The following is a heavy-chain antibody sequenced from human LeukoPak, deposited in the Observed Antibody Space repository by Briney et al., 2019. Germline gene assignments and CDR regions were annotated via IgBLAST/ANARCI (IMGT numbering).Heavy chain of an antibody. CDR2: IYSGGNT. V-gene: IGHV3-53*01. J-gene: IGHJ3*02. CDR1: GFTISRYY. CDR3: ASGTTGALDI. D-gene: IGHD1-1*01. Sequence: GGSLRLSCAASGFTISRYYMSWVHQAPGRGLEWVSFIYSGGNTYYTDSVKGRFTISRDNSKNTLYLQMNSLRAEDTAVYYCASGTTGALDIWGQGTMVTVSS.